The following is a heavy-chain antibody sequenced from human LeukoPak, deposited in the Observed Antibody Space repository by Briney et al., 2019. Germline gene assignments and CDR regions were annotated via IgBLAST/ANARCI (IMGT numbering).Heavy chain of an antibody. CDR2: INSDGSST. Sequence: TGGSLRPSCAASGFTFSSYWMHWVRQAPGKGLVWVSRINSDGSSTSYADSVKGRFTISRDNAKNTLYLQMNSLRAEDTAVYYCASGDYCSSTSCSFDYWGQGTLVTVSS. V-gene: IGHV3-74*01. J-gene: IGHJ4*02. D-gene: IGHD2-2*01. CDR3: ASGDYCSSTSCSFDY. CDR1: GFTFSSYW.